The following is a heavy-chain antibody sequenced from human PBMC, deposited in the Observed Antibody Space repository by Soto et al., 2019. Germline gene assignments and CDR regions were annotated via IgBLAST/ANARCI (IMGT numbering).Heavy chain of an antibody. CDR2: IYSGGST. Sequence: GGSLRLSCAASGFTVSSNYMSWVRQAPGKGLEWVSVIYSGGSTYYADSVKGRFTISRDNSKNTLYLQMNSLRAEDTAVYYCAASSGWDRVFDYWGQGTLVTVSS. V-gene: IGHV3-53*01. CDR3: AASSGWDRVFDY. CDR1: GFTVSSNY. J-gene: IGHJ4*02. D-gene: IGHD6-19*01.